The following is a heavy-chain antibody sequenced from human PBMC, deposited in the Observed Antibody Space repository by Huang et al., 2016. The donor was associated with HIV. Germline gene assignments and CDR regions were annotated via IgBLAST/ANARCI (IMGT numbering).Heavy chain of an antibody. CDR1: GYTFTDSN. CDR3: ARDWSFGSSTSPAD. J-gene: IGHJ4*02. V-gene: IGHV1-2*02. D-gene: IGHD6-6*01. Sequence: QVQLVQSGAEVKNPGASVRVSCKASGYTFTDSNIHWVRQAPGQGLGWRGWINPKRGGTIYAQRLQGRVTMTRDTTISTVHMDLRRIQSDDTAVYFCARDWSFGSSTSPADWGQGTLVTVSS. CDR2: INPKRGGT.